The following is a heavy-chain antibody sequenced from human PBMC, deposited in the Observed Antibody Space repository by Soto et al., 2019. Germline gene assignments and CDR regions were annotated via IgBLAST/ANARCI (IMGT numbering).Heavy chain of an antibody. J-gene: IGHJ6*02. D-gene: IGHD5-12*01. Sequence: PGGSLRLSCAASGFTFSSYAMHWVRQAPGKGPEWVAVISYDGGNKYYADSVKGRFTISRDNSKNTLYLQMNSLRAEDTAVYYCARDRVATTESNYYYGMDVWGQGTTVTVSS. V-gene: IGHV3-30-3*01. CDR2: ISYDGGNK. CDR1: GFTFSSYA. CDR3: ARDRVATTESNYYYGMDV.